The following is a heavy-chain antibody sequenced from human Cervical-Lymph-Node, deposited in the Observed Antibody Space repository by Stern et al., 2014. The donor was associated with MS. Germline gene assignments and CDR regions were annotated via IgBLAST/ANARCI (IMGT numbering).Heavy chain of an antibody. CDR1: GGSISSAGYS. V-gene: IGHV4-31*03. D-gene: IGHD4-17*01. CDR3: ARRSTVTTFLFYFDL. CDR2: ISSSGNT. J-gene: IGHJ2*01. Sequence: VQLVDSGPGLVKPSQTLSLACTVSGGSISSAGYSWTWIRQPPGKGLEWIGDISSSGNTYYNPSLASRLTISIDTSENQFSLRLYSLTAADTAVYYCARRSTVTTFLFYFDLWGRGTLVTVSS.